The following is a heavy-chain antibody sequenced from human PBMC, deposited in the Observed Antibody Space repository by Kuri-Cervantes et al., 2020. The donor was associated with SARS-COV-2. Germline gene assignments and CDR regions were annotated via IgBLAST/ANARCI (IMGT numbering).Heavy chain of an antibody. CDR2: ISAYNGNT. Sequence: ASVKVSCKASGYTFTSYGISWVRQAPGQGLEWMGWISAYNGNTNYAQKLQGRVTMTTDTSTNTAYMELRSLRSDDTAVYYCASWGRDMTTVTWVDYWGQGTLVTVSS. V-gene: IGHV1-18*01. CDR3: ASWGRDMTTVTWVDY. D-gene: IGHD4-17*01. CDR1: GYTFTSYG. J-gene: IGHJ4*02.